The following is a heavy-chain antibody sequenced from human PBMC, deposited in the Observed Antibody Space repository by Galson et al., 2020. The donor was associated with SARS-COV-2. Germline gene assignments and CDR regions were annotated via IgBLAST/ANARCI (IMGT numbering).Heavy chain of an antibody. CDR2: IYYSGST. Sequence: NTSNTLCLACTVSSGAISRSGGYCVWIRQHPGKGLEWIGYIYYSGSTYYNPSLKSRVTISVDTSKNQFSLKLSSVTAADTAVYYCARIISVGIFGVVNWFDPWGQGTLVTVSS. J-gene: IGHJ5*02. V-gene: IGHV4-31*03. CDR1: SGAISRSGGY. CDR3: ARIISVGIFGVVNWFDP. D-gene: IGHD3-3*01.